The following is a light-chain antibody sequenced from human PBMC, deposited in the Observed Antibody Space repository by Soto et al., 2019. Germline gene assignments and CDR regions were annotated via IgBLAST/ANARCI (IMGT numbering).Light chain of an antibody. CDR2: GAS. CDR1: QSVSNNY. V-gene: IGKV3-20*01. J-gene: IGKJ5*01. Sequence: ETALTVYPRTLSFSXGETGTFSCRASQSVSNNYLAWYQQRPGQAPRLLMFGASSRATGIPDRFSGSGSGTDFTLTISRLVPEDFAVCYCQQDGSLPLPFAQGSRLEIK. CDR3: QQDGSLPLP.